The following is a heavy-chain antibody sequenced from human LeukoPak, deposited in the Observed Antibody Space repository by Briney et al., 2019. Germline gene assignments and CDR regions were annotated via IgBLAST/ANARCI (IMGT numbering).Heavy chain of an antibody. V-gene: IGHV3-7*01. CDR1: GFTFSRYW. J-gene: IGHJ4*02. CDR2: IKPDGSEK. D-gene: IGHD2-2*03. CDR3: ATAVLGWIYFDT. Sequence: GGSLRLSCAASGFTFSRYWMTWVRQTPRKGLEWVANIKPDGSEKYYLDSVRGRFTISRDNAKNSLHLQMNSLRAEDTAVYYCATAVLGWIYFDTWGQGTLVTVSS.